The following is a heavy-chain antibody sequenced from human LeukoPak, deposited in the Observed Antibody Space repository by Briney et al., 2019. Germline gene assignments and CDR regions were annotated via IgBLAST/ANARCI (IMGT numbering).Heavy chain of an antibody. CDR2: ISTYNGNT. V-gene: IGHV1-18*01. Sequence: GASVKVSCKASGYTFTSHGISWVRQAPGQGLEWMGWISTYNGNTNYAQKLQGRVSMTTDTSTSTAYMELRSLRSDDTAVYYCARDLSYCGGDCYSIGFDYWGQGTLVTVSS. CDR3: ARDLSYCGGDCYSIGFDY. D-gene: IGHD2-21*02. J-gene: IGHJ4*02. CDR1: GYTFTSHG.